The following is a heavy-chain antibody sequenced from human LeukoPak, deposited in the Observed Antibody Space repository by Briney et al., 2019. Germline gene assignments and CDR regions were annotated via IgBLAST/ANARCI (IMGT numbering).Heavy chain of an antibody. V-gene: IGHV4-59*01. CDR2: IYYSGST. CDR1: GGSISSYY. D-gene: IGHD5-18*01. CDR3: ASSVLGYSYGYMPGVDY. J-gene: IGHJ4*02. Sequence: KPSETLSLTCTVSGGSISSYYWSWIRQPPGKGLEWIGYIYYSGSTNYNPSLKSRVTISVDTSKNQFSLKLSSVTAADTAVYYCASSVLGYSYGYMPGVDYWGQGTLVTVSS.